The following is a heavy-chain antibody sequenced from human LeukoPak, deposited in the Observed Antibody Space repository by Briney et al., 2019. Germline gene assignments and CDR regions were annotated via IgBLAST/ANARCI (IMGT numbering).Heavy chain of an antibody. Sequence: GASVKVSCKASGYTFTDYYMLWVRQAPGQGLEWMGRINPNSGGTSSARKFQGRVTVTRDTSISTVYMELSRLTSDDTAVYYCARSPSGWYGDYWGQGTLVTVSS. J-gene: IGHJ4*02. V-gene: IGHV1-2*06. CDR1: GYTFTDYY. CDR3: ARSPSGWYGDY. CDR2: INPNSGGT. D-gene: IGHD6-19*01.